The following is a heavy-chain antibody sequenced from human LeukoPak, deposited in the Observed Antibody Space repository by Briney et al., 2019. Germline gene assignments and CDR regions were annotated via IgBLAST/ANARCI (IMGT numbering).Heavy chain of an antibody. CDR3: ASSTPSGYDFN. V-gene: IGHV1-18*01. J-gene: IGHJ4*02. CDR1: GYTFTTYG. Sequence: GASVKVSCKTSGYTFTTYGISWVRQAPGQGLEWMGWISTYSGNTNYAQKLQGRVTITADKSTSTAYMELSSLRSEDTAVYYCASSTPSGYDFNWGQGTLVTVSS. CDR2: ISTYSGNT. D-gene: IGHD5-12*01.